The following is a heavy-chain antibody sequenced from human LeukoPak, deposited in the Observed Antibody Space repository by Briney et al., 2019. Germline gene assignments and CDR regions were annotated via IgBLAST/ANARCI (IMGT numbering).Heavy chain of an antibody. J-gene: IGHJ4*02. CDR1: GFTFSSYG. CDR3: VRGGYYYASGSYLPNFDY. Sequence: GGSLRLSCAASGFTFSSYGMHWVRQAPGKGLEWVAVISYDGSNKYYADSVKGRFTISRDNSKNTLYLQMNSLRVEDTAVYYCVRGGYYYASGSYLPNFDYWGQGTLVTVSS. D-gene: IGHD3-10*01. CDR2: ISYDGSNK. V-gene: IGHV3-30*03.